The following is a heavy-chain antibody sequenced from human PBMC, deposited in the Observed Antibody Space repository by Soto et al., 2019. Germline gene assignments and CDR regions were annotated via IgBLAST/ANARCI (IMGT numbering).Heavy chain of an antibody. J-gene: IGHJ4*02. CDR1: GGSFNSDGYY. D-gene: IGHD5-18*01. Sequence: QVQLQESGPGLVQPSQTLSLTCTVSGGSFNSDGYYWSWIRQHPEKGHDWIGYIDSSGTTYYNPSLRSRISISMDTCKKHFSRELTSVTASDTAVYFCARGSRDTALGLPRFDFWGQGTLVTVSS. CDR2: IDSSGTT. CDR3: ARGSRDTALGLPRFDF. V-gene: IGHV4-31*03.